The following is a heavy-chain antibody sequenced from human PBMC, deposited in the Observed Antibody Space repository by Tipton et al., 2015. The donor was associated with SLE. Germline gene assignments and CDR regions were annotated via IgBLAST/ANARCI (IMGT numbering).Heavy chain of an antibody. D-gene: IGHD4/OR15-4a*01. J-gene: IGHJ4*02. CDR1: GGSISSGSHY. CDR2: IYSGSS. CDR3: ARDDYGGQY. Sequence: TLSLTCTVSGGSISSGSHYWGWIRQSPGKGLEWIGYIYSGSSYFNPSLRSRVSMSIDKSKNQFSLTMSSVTAADTAVYYCARDDYGGQYWGQGTLVTVSS. V-gene: IGHV4-61*01.